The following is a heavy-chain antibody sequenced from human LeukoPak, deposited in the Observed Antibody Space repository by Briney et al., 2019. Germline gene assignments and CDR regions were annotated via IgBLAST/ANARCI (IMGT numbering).Heavy chain of an antibody. CDR2: INHSGST. V-gene: IGHV4-34*01. J-gene: IGHJ4*02. CDR3: ARLPRIVGATGVFDY. Sequence: SETLSLTCAVYDGSFSGYYWSWIRQPPGKGLEWIGEINHSGSTNYNPSLKSRVTISVDTSKDQFSLKLSSVTAADTAVYYCARLPRIVGATGVFDYWGQGTLVTVSS. D-gene: IGHD1-26*01. CDR1: DGSFSGYY.